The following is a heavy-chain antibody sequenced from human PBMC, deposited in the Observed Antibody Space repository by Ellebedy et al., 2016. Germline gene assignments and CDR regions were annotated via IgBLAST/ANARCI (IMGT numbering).Heavy chain of an antibody. CDR1: GYNFITHD. V-gene: IGHV1-8*01. D-gene: IGHD2-8*01. J-gene: IGHJ6*02. CDR2: MNPNSGYT. CDR3: AREGCSSDVCNRGYYYGMDV. Sequence: ASVKVSCKASGYNFITHDINWVRQATGQGLEWMGWMNPNSGYTAYAQKFQGRVTITRDTSASTAYMELSSLRSEDTAVYYCAREGCSSDVCNRGYYYGMDVWGQGTTVTVSS.